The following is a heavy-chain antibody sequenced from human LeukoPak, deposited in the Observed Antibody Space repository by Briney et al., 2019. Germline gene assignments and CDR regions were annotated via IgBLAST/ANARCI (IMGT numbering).Heavy chain of an antibody. D-gene: IGHD3-10*01. Sequence: GGSLRLSCAASGFTFINYAMDWVRQAPGKGLEWLSYIYSSSSSIYYADSVKGRFTTSRDNGRNSLSLQMNSLRADDTAVYYCAKDPHYYYGSGSYPYYFDYWGQGTLVTVSS. J-gene: IGHJ4*02. V-gene: IGHV3-48*04. CDR2: IYSSSSSI. CDR1: GFTFINYA. CDR3: AKDPHYYYGSGSYPYYFDY.